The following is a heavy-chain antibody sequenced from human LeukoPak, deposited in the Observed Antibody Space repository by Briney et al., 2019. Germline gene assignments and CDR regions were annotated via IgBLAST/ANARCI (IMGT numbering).Heavy chain of an antibody. J-gene: IGHJ4*02. V-gene: IGHV3-23*01. CDR2: ISDSGSIT. D-gene: IGHD6-19*01. CDR3: AKDARRTSGWYFFDY. CDR1: GFAFSSQA. Sequence: GGSLRLSCAASGFAFSSQAMGWVRQAPGKGLEWVSVISDSGSITYYADSVKGRFTISRDNSKNALFLQMNSLRAEDTAVYYCAKDARRTSGWYFFDYWGQGTLVTVSS.